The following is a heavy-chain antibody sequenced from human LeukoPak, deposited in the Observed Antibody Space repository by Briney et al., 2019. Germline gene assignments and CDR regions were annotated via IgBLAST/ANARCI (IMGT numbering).Heavy chain of an antibody. J-gene: IGHJ4*02. D-gene: IGHD6-13*01. V-gene: IGHV4-39*01. Sequence: SSETLSLTCTVSGGSISSSSYYWGWIRQPPGKGLEWIGSIYYSGSTYYNPSLKSRVTISVDTSKNQFSLKLSSETAADTAVYYCARLGRIAAAGFDYWGQGTLVTVSS. CDR2: IYYSGST. CDR1: GGSISSSSYY. CDR3: ARLGRIAAAGFDY.